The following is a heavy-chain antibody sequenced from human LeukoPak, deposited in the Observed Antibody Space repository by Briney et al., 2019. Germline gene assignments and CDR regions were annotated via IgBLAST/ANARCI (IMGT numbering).Heavy chain of an antibody. CDR2: ISSSGINT. Sequence: GGSLRLSCSASGFTFSGYAMHWVRQAPGKGLEYVSAISSSGINTHYADSVKGRFTISRDNSKNTLYLQMNSLRAEDTAVYYCAKGNYYDSSGYFDYWGQGTLVTVSS. CDR1: GFTFSGYA. D-gene: IGHD3-22*01. CDR3: AKGNYYDSSGYFDY. V-gene: IGHV3-64*04. J-gene: IGHJ4*02.